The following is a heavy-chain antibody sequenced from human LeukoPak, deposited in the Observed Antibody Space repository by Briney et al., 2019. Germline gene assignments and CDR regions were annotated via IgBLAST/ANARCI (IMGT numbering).Heavy chain of an antibody. CDR3: ATNTGYSSSGDRVYYYYYYMDV. CDR1: GYTFTSYD. V-gene: IGHV1-8*01. J-gene: IGHJ6*03. CDR2: MNPNSGNT. D-gene: IGHD6-13*01. Sequence: ASVKVSCKASGYTFTSYDINWVRQATGQGLEWMGWMNPNSGNTGYAQKFQGRVTMTRNTSISTAYMELSSLRSEDTAVYYCATNTGYSSSGDRVYYYYYYMDVWGKGTTVTVSS.